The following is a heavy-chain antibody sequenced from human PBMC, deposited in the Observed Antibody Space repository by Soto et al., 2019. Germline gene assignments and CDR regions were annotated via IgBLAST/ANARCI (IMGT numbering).Heavy chain of an antibody. D-gene: IGHD2-15*01. CDR2: IHPSGYT. Sequence: AAVKVSCQASGYKFPPYFIHWVRQAPGQGLDWMGMIHPSGYTGYPQKFRGRVTMTIDTSTTTAYMELRNLTSEDTAVYFSVRGYCTTSPCSGDFQFWGQGTLVTVSS. V-gene: IGHV1-46*01. CDR3: VRGYCTTSPCSGDFQF. J-gene: IGHJ1*01. CDR1: GYKFPPYF.